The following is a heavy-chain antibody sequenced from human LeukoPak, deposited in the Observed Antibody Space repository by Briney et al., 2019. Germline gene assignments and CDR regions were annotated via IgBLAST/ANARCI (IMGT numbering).Heavy chain of an antibody. J-gene: IGHJ4*02. CDR2: IWYDGSNK. D-gene: IGHD3-10*01. Sequence: SGGSLRLSCAASGFTFSSYGMHWVRQAPGKGLEWVALIWYDGSNKYYADSVKGRFTISRDNSKNTLYLQMNSLRAEDTAVYYCARDWSRFGELLYYWGQGTLVTVSS. V-gene: IGHV3-33*08. CDR1: GFTFSSYG. CDR3: ARDWSRFGELLYY.